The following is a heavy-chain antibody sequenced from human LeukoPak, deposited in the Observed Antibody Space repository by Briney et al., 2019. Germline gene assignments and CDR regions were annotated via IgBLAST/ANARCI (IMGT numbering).Heavy chain of an antibody. V-gene: IGHV4-59*10. Sequence: SETLSLTCAVYGGSFSGYYWSWIRQPAGKGLEWIGRIYTSGSTNYNPSLKSRVTISVDASKNQFSLKLSSVTAADTAVYYCAKQEDSSGILDYWGQGTLVTVSS. CDR2: IYTSGST. J-gene: IGHJ4*02. D-gene: IGHD6-19*01. CDR3: AKQEDSSGILDY. CDR1: GGSFSGYY.